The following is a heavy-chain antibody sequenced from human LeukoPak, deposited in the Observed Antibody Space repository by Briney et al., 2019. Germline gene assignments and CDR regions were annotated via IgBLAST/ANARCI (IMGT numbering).Heavy chain of an antibody. J-gene: IGHJ4*02. CDR3: ARDRSGPDY. V-gene: IGHV3-23*01. Sequence: GGSLGLSCAASGFIFSTSAMCWVRQAPGKGLGWVSLIGVGGGSAYYADSVKGRFTISRDDAKNSLYLQMNSLRDEDTAVYYCARDRSGPDYWGQGTLVTVSS. CDR1: GFIFSTSA. CDR2: IGVGGGSA.